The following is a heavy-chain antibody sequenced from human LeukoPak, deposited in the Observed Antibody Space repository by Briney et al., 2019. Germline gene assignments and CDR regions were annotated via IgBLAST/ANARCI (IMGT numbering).Heavy chain of an antibody. CDR1: RYTFTGYY. CDR2: INPNSGGT. Sequence: ASVKVSCKASRYTFTGYYMHWVRQAPGQGLEWMGWINPNSGGTNYAQNFQGRVTMTGDTSISTAYMELSRLRSDDTAVYYCARCQDLTGFHFDYWGQGTLVTVSS. J-gene: IGHJ4*02. CDR3: ARCQDLTGFHFDY. V-gene: IGHV1-2*02. D-gene: IGHD1-20*01.